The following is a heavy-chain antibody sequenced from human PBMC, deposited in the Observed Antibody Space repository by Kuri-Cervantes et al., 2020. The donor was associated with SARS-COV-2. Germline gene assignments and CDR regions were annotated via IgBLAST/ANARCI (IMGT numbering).Heavy chain of an antibody. Sequence: ASVKVSCKASGYTFTSYGISWVRQAPGQGLEWMGWISAYNGNTNYAQKLQGRVTMTTDTSTSTAYMELRSLRSDDTAVYYCATSNYDYVWGSYRYGYFDYWGQGTLVTVSS. V-gene: IGHV1-18*01. J-gene: IGHJ4*02. CDR2: ISAYNGNT. D-gene: IGHD3-16*02. CDR3: ATSNYDYVWGSYRYGYFDY. CDR1: GYTFTSYG.